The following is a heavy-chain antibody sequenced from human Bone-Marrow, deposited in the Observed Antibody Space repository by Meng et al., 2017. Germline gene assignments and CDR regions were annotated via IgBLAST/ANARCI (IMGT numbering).Heavy chain of an antibody. CDR3: ARGRGDGYNYNY. D-gene: IGHD5-24*01. Sequence: QVQRQQWGAGLLKPSQTLSLTCAVYGGSFSGYYWSWIRQPPGKGLEWIGEINHSGSTNYNPSLKSRVTISVDTSKNQFSLKLSSVTAADTAVYYCARGRGDGYNYNYWGQGTLVTVSS. CDR2: INHSGST. J-gene: IGHJ4*02. CDR1: GGSFSGYY. V-gene: IGHV4-34*01.